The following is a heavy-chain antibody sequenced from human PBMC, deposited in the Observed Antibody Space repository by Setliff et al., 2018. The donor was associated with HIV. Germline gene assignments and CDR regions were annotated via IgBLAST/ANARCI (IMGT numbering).Heavy chain of an antibody. CDR2: FIPVLDIT. J-gene: IGHJ4*02. D-gene: IGHD3-3*01. V-gene: IGHV1-69*10. CDR1: GGTSNKYA. CDR3: ARDQSDWFY. Sequence: SVKVSCKASGGTSNKYAINWVRQAPGQGLEWMGQFIPVLDITNYAQKFQGRVTMTTDTSTSTAYMELRSLRSDDTAVYYCARDQSDWFYWGQGTLVTVSS.